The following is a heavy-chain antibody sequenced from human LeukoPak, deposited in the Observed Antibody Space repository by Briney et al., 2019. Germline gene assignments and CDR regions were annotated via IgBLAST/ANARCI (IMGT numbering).Heavy chain of an antibody. D-gene: IGHD6-19*01. CDR2: INPNSGGT. CDR1: GYTFTGYY. V-gene: IGHV1-2*02. J-gene: IGHJ6*03. Sequence: VASVKVSCKASGYTFTGYYMHWVRQAPGQGLEWMGWINPNSGGTNSAQKLQGRVTMTTDTSTSTAYMELRSLRSDDTAVYYCARGFYSSGWFRTVYNYYYMDVWGKGTTVTVSS. CDR3: ARGFYSSGWFRTVYNYYYMDV.